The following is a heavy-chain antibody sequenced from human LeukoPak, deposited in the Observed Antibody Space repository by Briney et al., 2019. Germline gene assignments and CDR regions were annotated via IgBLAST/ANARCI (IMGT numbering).Heavy chain of an antibody. Sequence: PGGSLRLSCAASGFTVSSNYMSWVRQAPGKGLEWVSVIYSGGSTYYADSVKGRFTISRDNSKNTLYLQMNSLRAEDTAVYYCARAGPDSSRAIYHYYYGMDVWGQGTTVTVSS. CDR2: IYSGGST. CDR1: GFTVSSNY. V-gene: IGHV3-53*01. D-gene: IGHD6-13*01. CDR3: ARAGPDSSRAIYHYYYGMDV. J-gene: IGHJ6*02.